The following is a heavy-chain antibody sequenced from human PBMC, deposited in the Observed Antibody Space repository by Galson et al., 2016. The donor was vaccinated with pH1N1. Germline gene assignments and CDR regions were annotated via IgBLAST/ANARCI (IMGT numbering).Heavy chain of an antibody. CDR2: IYYSGST. CDR3: ARVPRGEQLYFFDY. Sequence: IYYSGSTYYNPSLKSRVTISVDTSKNQFSLKLSSVTAADTAVYYCARVPRGEQLYFFDYWGQGTLVTVSS. J-gene: IGHJ4*02. V-gene: IGHV4-31*02. D-gene: IGHD3-16*01.